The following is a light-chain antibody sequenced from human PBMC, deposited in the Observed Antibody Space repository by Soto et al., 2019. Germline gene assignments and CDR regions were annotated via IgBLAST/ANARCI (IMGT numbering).Light chain of an antibody. CDR2: KAS. Sequence: DIQMTQSPSTLSGSVGDRVTITCRAGQTISSWLAWYQQKPGKAPKLLIYKASTLKSGVPSGFSGSGSGTEFTLTISSLQPDDFATYYCQHYNSYSEAFGQGTKVDIK. V-gene: IGKV1-5*03. CDR1: QTISSW. CDR3: QHYNSYSEA. J-gene: IGKJ1*01.